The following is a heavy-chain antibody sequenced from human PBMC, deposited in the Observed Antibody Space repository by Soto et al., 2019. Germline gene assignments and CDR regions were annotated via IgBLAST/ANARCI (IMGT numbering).Heavy chain of an antibody. Sequence: GGSLRLSCAASGFTFGDFGMNWVRQAPGKGLQWVSSISSASSYVYYADSVKGRFSISRDNADNSLFLQMNSLRVDDTAVYFCARERPTSNFLDSWGQGNLVTVSS. CDR2: ISSASSYV. J-gene: IGHJ4*02. V-gene: IGHV3-21*01. D-gene: IGHD4-4*01. CDR3: ARERPTSNFLDS. CDR1: GFTFGDFG.